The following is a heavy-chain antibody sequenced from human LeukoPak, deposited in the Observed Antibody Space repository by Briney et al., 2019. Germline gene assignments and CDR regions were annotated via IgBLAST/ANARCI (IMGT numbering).Heavy chain of an antibody. D-gene: IGHD1-1*01. CDR1: GFTFSSYA. J-gene: IGHJ6*02. CDR3: ARDRTKTDYYYYGMDV. Sequence: PGGSLRLSCAASGFTFSSYAMHWVRQAPGKGPEWVAVISYDGSNKYYADSVRGRLTISKDNSKNTLYLQMNNLRAEDTAVYYCARDRTKTDYYYYGMDVWGQGTTVTVSS. CDR2: ISYDGSNK. V-gene: IGHV3-30-3*01.